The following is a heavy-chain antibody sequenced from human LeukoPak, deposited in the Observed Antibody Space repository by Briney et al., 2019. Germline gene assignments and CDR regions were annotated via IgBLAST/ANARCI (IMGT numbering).Heavy chain of an antibody. CDR2: INQDGREQ. CDR3: TGGALDY. CDR1: GFTFSDYW. V-gene: IGHV3-7*04. Sequence: QTGGSLRLSCAASGFTFSDYWMSWVRQGPGQGLEWVAKINQDGREQHFVDSVKGRFTISRDNAKNSLFLQMDSLRAEDTAVYYCTGGALDYWGQGALVTVSS. J-gene: IGHJ4*02.